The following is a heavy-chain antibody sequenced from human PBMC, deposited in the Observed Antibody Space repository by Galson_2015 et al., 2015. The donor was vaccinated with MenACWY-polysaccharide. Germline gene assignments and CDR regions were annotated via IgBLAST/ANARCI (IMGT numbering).Heavy chain of an antibody. J-gene: IGHJ4*02. V-gene: IGHV3-53*04. Sequence: SLRLSCAASGFTVSSNYMSWVRQAPGKGLEWVSVIYSGGSTYYADSVKGRFTISRHNSKNTLNLQMNSLRAEDTAVYYCASNYYDSSGYYNYWGQGTLVTVSS. CDR1: GFTVSSNY. CDR2: IYSGGST. D-gene: IGHD3-22*01. CDR3: ASNYYDSSGYYNY.